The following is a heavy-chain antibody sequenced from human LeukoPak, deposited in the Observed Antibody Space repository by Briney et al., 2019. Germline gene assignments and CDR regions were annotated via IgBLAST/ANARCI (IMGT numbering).Heavy chain of an antibody. J-gene: IGHJ6*03. CDR2: IIPIFGTA. CDR3: ASNGRAAGIDYYYYMDV. CDR1: GGTFSSYA. D-gene: IGHD6-13*01. V-gene: IGHV1-69*05. Sequence: AVKVSCKASGGTFSSYAISWVRQAPGQGLEWMGGIIPIFGTANYAQKFQGRVTITTDESTSTAYMELSSLRSEDTAVYYCASNGRAAGIDYYYYMDVWGKGTTVTVSS.